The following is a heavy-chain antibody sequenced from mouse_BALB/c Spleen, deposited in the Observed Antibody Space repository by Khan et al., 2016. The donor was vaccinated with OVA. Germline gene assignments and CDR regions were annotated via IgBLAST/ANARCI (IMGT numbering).Heavy chain of an antibody. CDR3: TRLADYYGSEEFAY. CDR1: GFTFSTYG. J-gene: IGHJ3*01. Sequence: EVELVESGGDLVKPGGSLKLSCAASGFTFSTYGMSWVRQSPDKRLEWVATVSTGGSYTYYPDSVKGRFTISRDNANNTLYLQLSSLRSEDTAMFYCTRLADYYGSEEFAYWGQGTMVTVSA. CDR2: VSTGGSYT. D-gene: IGHD1-1*01. V-gene: IGHV5-6*01.